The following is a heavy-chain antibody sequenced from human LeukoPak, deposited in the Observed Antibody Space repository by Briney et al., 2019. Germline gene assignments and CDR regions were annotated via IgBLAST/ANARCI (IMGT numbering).Heavy chain of an antibody. CDR3: ARGYCSGGSCYSWERPLDY. Sequence: GGSLRLSCAASGFTFSSYGMHWVRQAPGKGLEWVAFTRYDGSNKYYADSVKGRFTISRDNSKNTLYLQMNSLRAEDTAVYYCARGYCSGGSCYSWERPLDYWGQGTLVTVSS. D-gene: IGHD2-15*01. CDR1: GFTFSSYG. J-gene: IGHJ4*02. CDR2: TRYDGSNK. V-gene: IGHV3-30*02.